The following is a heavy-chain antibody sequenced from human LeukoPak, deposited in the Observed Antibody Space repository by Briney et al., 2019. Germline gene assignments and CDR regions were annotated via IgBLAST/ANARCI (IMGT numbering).Heavy chain of an antibody. J-gene: IGHJ4*02. CDR1: GIIFSNAW. V-gene: IGHV3-15*01. CDR2: IKSNPGGGTT. D-gene: IGHD2-15*01. Sequence: GGSLRLSCAASGIIFSNAWMDWARQAPGKGLEWVGRIKSNPGGGTTDYAAPVKGRFIISRDDSKNTIYLQMSRLTPEDTAVYYCIPVAAHVAYWGRGNSVTVS. CDR3: IPVAAHVAY.